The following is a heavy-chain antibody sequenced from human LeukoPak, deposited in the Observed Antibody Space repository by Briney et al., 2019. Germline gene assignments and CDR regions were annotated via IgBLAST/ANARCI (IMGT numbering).Heavy chain of an antibody. CDR3: AKDVDRYNWNYRVFDY. D-gene: IGHD1-7*01. V-gene: IGHV3-9*01. J-gene: IGHJ4*02. CDR1: GFTFGNHV. CDR2: IGWKGGTS. Sequence: GRSLRLSCAASGFTFGNHVMRWVRQAPGERLEWVSSIGWKGGTSAHAVSVKGRFSISRDNSKNTLYMQMNSLRVQDTAVYSCAKDVDRYNWNYRVFDYCGQGTLVTVSS.